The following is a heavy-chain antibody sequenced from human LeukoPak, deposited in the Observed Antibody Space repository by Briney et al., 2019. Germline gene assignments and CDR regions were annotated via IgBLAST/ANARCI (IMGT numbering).Heavy chain of an antibody. CDR1: GFTFSSYA. Sequence: GGSLRLSCAASGFTFSSYAMSWVRQAPGKGLEWVSAISGSGGSTYYADSVKGRFTISRDNSKNTLYLQMNNLRAEDTAVYYCAKDKGQEGSYGDDYWGQGTLATVSS. D-gene: IGHD1-26*01. CDR2: ISGSGGST. CDR3: AKDKGQEGSYGDDY. J-gene: IGHJ4*02. V-gene: IGHV3-23*01.